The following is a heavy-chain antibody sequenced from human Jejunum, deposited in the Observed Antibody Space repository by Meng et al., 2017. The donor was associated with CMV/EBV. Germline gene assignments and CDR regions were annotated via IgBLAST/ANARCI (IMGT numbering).Heavy chain of an antibody. D-gene: IGHD3/OR15-3a*01. Sequence: SGYTFTAYYIHWVRQAPGQGLEWMGRINPNNGDTNYAQSFQGRVTMTRDTSISTVYMELHRLTSDDTALFYCARGQGDNTWTANDYWGQGTLVTVSS. J-gene: IGHJ4*02. V-gene: IGHV1-2*06. CDR2: INPNNGDT. CDR1: GYTFTAYY. CDR3: ARGQGDNTWTANDY.